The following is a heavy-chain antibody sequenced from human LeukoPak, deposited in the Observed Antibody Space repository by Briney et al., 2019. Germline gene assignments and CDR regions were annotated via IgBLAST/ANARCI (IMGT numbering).Heavy chain of an antibody. CDR2: ISWNSGSI. J-gene: IGHJ4*02. Sequence: PGGSLRLSCAASGFTVDDYAMHWVRQAPGKGLEWVSGISWNSGSIGYADSVKGRFTISRDKAKKSLYLDMNNLRAEDTASYYCAKGDCSSTRCFLDSWGQGTLLTVSS. D-gene: IGHD2-2*01. CDR1: GFTVDDYA. CDR3: AKGDCSSTRCFLDS. V-gene: IGHV3-9*01.